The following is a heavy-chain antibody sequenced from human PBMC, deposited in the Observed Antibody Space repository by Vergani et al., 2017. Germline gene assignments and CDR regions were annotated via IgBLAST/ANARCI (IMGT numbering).Heavy chain of an antibody. V-gene: IGHV3-23*01. CDR3: VDLYGDDGFSPF. Sequence: EVQLLESGGGSAQPGESLRLSCVALGSTFTAHGLNWVRQAPGKGLAWVSGISGQNFRTHYADPVKGRFTISRDDAKNTVYLQINSLRAEDTAFYYCVDLYGDDGFSPFWGQGTLVTVSS. CDR2: ISGQNFRT. J-gene: IGHJ4*02. CDR1: GSTFTAHG. D-gene: IGHD2-21*01.